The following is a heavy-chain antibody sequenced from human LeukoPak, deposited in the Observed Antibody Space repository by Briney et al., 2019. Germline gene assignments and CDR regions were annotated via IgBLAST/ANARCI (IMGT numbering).Heavy chain of an antibody. J-gene: IGHJ1*01. CDR2: ISSSSTYI. V-gene: IGHV3-21*01. D-gene: IGHD6-6*01. CDR3: ARDLSSSSTAYFQH. CDR1: GFTFSSYS. Sequence: GGYLRLSCAASGFTFSSYSMNWVRQAPGKGLDWVSSISSSSTYIYYADSVKGRFTISRDNAKNSLYLQMNSLRAEDTAVYYCARDLSSSSTAYFQHWGQGTLVTVSS.